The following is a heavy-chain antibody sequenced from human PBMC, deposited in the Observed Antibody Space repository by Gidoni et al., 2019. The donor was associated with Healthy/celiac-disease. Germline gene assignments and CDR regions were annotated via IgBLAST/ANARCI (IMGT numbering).Heavy chain of an antibody. J-gene: IGHJ5*02. D-gene: IGHD5-18*01. CDR2: IYPGDSYT. V-gene: IGHV5-51*01. Sequence: EVQLVQSGAEVKKPGESLKISCKGSGYSFTSYWIGWVRQMPGKGLEWIGIIYPGDSYTRYRPSFQGQGTIPADQSNSTAYLQWSSLKASDHAMYYWARQVFSYCYPDHWGQGTLVTVSS. CDR1: GYSFTSYW. CDR3: ARQVFSYCYPDH.